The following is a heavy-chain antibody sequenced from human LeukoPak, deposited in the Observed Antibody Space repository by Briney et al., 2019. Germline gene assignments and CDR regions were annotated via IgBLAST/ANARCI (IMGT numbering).Heavy chain of an antibody. CDR2: FDPEDGET. CDR3: ATVAFPLSYGMDV. Sequence: GASVTVSCKVSGYSLTDLSIHWVRQAPGKGLEWMGGFDPEDGETIYPQKFQGRVTMTEDTSTDTAYMQLSSLRTEDAAVYYCATVAFPLSYGMDVWGQGTTVTVSS. V-gene: IGHV1-24*01. D-gene: IGHD3-16*01. J-gene: IGHJ6*02. CDR1: GYSLTDLS.